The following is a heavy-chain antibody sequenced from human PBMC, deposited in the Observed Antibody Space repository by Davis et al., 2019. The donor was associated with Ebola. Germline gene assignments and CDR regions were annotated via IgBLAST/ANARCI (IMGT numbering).Heavy chain of an antibody. J-gene: IGHJ4*02. D-gene: IGHD4-23*01. Sequence: GESLKISCAASGFTFSSYWMHWVRQAPGKGLVWVSRINSDGSSTSYADSVKGRFTISRDNAKNTLYLQMNSLRAEDTAVYYCNSVDYWGQGTLVTVSS. CDR1: GFTFSSYW. CDR3: NSVDY. CDR2: INSDGSST. V-gene: IGHV3-74*01.